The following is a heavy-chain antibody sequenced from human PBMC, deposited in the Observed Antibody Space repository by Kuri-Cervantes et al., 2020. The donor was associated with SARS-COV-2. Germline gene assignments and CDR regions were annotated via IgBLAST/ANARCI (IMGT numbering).Heavy chain of an antibody. Sequence: GGSLRLSCAASGFTFSNAWMNWVRQAPGKGLEWVSSISSSSSYTYYADSVKGRFTISRDNAKNSLYLQMNSLRAEDTAVYYCARDNSAYYDFWSGYYNYFDYWGQGTLVTVSS. CDR1: GFTFSNAW. CDR3: ARDNSAYYDFWSGYYNYFDY. CDR2: ISSSSSYT. J-gene: IGHJ4*02. D-gene: IGHD3-3*01. V-gene: IGHV3-21*01.